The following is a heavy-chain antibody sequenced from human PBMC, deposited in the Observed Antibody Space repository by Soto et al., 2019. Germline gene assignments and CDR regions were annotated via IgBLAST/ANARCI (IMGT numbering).Heavy chain of an antibody. CDR1: GFTFSSYA. CDR3: AKLPVAGSSTFDY. D-gene: IGHD6-19*01. CDR2: IRSSGDNT. Sequence: EVQLLESGGGLVQPGGSLRLSCAASGFTFSSYAMSWVRQAPGKGLEWISSIRSSGDNTYYADSVKGRFTISRDNSKSTLYVQMNSLRAEDTAVYYCAKLPVAGSSTFDYWCQGVLVTVSS. V-gene: IGHV3-23*01. J-gene: IGHJ4*02.